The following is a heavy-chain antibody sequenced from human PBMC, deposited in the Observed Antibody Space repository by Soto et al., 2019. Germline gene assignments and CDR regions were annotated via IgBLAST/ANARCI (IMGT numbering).Heavy chain of an antibody. Sequence: ASVKVSCKASGYTFTTYDFNWVRQAPGQGLEWMGWLNPKSGNTGSAQKFQGRVTMTRDSSISTVYMELSSLSSDDTAIYYCARVAGSPDYWGQGTLVTVPQ. CDR2: LNPKSGNT. CDR3: ARVAGSPDY. V-gene: IGHV1-8*01. J-gene: IGHJ4*02. CDR1: GYTFTTYD. D-gene: IGHD1-26*01.